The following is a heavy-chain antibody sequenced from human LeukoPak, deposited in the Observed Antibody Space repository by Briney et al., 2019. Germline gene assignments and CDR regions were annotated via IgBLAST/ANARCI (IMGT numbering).Heavy chain of an antibody. CDR3: ARDARNYGLGSALFEP. D-gene: IGHD3-10*01. CDR1: GFTFSSYW. CDR2: IKQDGSEK. Sequence: PGGSLKLSCAASGFTFSSYWMSWVRQAPGKGLEWVANIKQDGSEKNFVDSVKGRFTISRDNAENSLYLQMSSLRVEDTAVYYCARDARNYGLGSALFEPWGQGNPVIVSS. V-gene: IGHV3-7*01. J-gene: IGHJ5*02.